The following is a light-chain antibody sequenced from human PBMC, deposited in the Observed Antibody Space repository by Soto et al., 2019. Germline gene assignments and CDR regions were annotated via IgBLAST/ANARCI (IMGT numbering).Light chain of an antibody. CDR1: QSVSSSY. CDR2: GAS. CDR3: QQYGSSPPYT. Sequence: EIVLTQSPGTLSLSPGERATLSCRASQSVSSSYLAWYQQKPGQAPRLLIYGASSSATGIPARFSGSGSGTDFTITISRLEPEDFAVYYCQQYGSSPPYTFGQGTKLEIK. J-gene: IGKJ2*01. V-gene: IGKV3-20*01.